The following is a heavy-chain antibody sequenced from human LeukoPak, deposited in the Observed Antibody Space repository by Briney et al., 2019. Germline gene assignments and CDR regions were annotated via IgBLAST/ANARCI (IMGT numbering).Heavy chain of an antibody. CDR2: ISSSSSTI. CDR1: GFTFSDYY. CDR3: ARGGSYYSDAFDI. J-gene: IGHJ3*02. Sequence: PGGSLRLSCAASGFTFSDYYTSWIRQAPGKGLEWVSYISSSSSTIYYADSVKGRFTISRDNAKNSLYLQMNSLRAEDTAVYYCARGGSYYSDAFDIWGQGTKVTVS. D-gene: IGHD1-26*01. V-gene: IGHV3-11*04.